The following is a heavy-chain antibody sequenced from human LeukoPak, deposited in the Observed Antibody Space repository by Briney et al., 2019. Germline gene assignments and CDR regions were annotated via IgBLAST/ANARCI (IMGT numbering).Heavy chain of an antibody. CDR3: ARPRYYDFWSGYQRAALDI. CDR1: GGSFSGYY. Sequence: NPSETLSLTCAVYGGSFSGYYWSWIRQPPGKGLEWIGEINHSGSTNYNPSLKSRVTISVDTSKNQFSLKLSSVTAADTAVYYCARPRYYDFWSGYQRAALDIWGQGTMVTVSS. CDR2: INHSGST. D-gene: IGHD3-3*01. V-gene: IGHV4-34*01. J-gene: IGHJ3*02.